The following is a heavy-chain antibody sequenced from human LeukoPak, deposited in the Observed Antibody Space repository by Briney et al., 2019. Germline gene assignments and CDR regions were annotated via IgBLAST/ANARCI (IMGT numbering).Heavy chain of an antibody. J-gene: IGHJ5*02. D-gene: IGHD3-10*01. CDR3: ARDRGTREGSGSYHNWFDP. V-gene: IGHV6-1*01. CDR2: TYYRSKWYN. CDR1: GDSVSSNSAA. Sequence: SQTLSLTCAISGDSVSSNSAAWNWIRQSPSRGLEWLGRTYYRSKWYNDYALSVESRITINPDTSKNQFSLQLNSVTPEDTAVYYCARDRGTREGSGSYHNWFDPWGQGTLVTVSS.